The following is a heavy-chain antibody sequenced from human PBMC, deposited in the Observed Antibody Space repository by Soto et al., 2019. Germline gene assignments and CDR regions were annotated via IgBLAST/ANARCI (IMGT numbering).Heavy chain of an antibody. CDR3: ARDGSSRPTEY. D-gene: IGHD3-10*01. CDR2: IYSGGSGST. J-gene: IGHJ4*02. V-gene: IGHV3-66*01. CDR1: GFTVSSNY. Sequence: EVQLVESGGGLVQPGGSLRLSCAASGFTVSSNYMSWVRQAPGKGLEWVSVIYSGGSGSTYYEDSVKGRFTITRDISKNTVYLQMNSLRAEDTAVYYCARDGSSRPTEYWGQGTLVTVSS.